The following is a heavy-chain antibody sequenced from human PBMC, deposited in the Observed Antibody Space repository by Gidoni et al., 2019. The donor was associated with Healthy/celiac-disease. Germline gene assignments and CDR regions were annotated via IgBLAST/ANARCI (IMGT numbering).Heavy chain of an antibody. V-gene: IGHV4-39*01. CDR1: GGSISSSSYY. CDR3: ARLGYQLLYASADY. D-gene: IGHD2-2*02. Sequence: QLQLQESGPGLVKPSETLSLTCTVSGGSISSSSYYWGWLRQPPGKGLEWIGSIYYSGSTYYNPARKSRVTISVDTSKNQFSLKLSSVTAADTAVYYCARLGYQLLYASADYWGQGTLVTVSS. CDR2: IYYSGST. J-gene: IGHJ4*02.